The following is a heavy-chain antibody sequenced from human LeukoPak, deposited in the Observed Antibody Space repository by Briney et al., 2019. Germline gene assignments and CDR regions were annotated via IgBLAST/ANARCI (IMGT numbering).Heavy chain of an antibody. CDR1: GYTFTSYG. CDR2: INPNSGGT. D-gene: IGHD1-26*01. CDR3: ARIPVGATRRIDFDY. V-gene: IGHV1-2*02. Sequence: ASVKVSCKASGYTFTSYGFSWVRQAPGQGLEWMGWINPNSGGTNYAQKFQGRVTMTRDTSISTAYMELSRLRSDDTAVYYCARIPVGATRRIDFDYWGQGTLVTVSS. J-gene: IGHJ4*02.